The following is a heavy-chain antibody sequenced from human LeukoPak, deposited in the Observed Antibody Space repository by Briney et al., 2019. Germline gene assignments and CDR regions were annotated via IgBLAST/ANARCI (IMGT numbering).Heavy chain of an antibody. CDR3: ASVWGSTSMVAFDI. D-gene: IGHD3-16*01. CDR1: GGAISSSSYY. Sequence: PPETLSLTCTVSGGAISSSSYYWGWIRQPPGKGLEWIGSIYYSGSTYYNPSLKSRVTISVDTSKNQFSLKLSSVTAADTAVYYCASVWGSTSMVAFDIWGQGTMVTVSS. J-gene: IGHJ3*02. CDR2: IYYSGST. V-gene: IGHV4-39*01.